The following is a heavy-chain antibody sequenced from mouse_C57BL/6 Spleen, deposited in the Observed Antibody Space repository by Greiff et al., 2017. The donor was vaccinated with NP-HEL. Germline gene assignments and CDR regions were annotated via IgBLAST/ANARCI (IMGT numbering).Heavy chain of an antibody. CDR3: AQTAQATDY. CDR2: IDPSDSYT. CDR1: GYTFTSYW. V-gene: IGHV1-59*01. J-gene: IGHJ2*01. Sequence: VQLQQPGAELVRPGTSVKLSCKASGYTFTSYWMHWVQQRPGQGLEWIGVIDPSDSYTNYNQKFKGKATLTVDTSSSTAYMQLSSLTSEDSAVYYCAQTAQATDYWGQGTTLTVSS. D-gene: IGHD3-2*02.